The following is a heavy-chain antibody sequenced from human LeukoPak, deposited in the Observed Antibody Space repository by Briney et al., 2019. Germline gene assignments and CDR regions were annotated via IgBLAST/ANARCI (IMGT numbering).Heavy chain of an antibody. D-gene: IGHD6-19*01. V-gene: IGHV1-3*01. CDR1: GYTFTGYA. CDR3: ARDYSGGWDALDY. Sequence: ATVKVSCKASGYTFTGYAMHWVRQAPGQRLEWMGWINAGNGNTKYSQKFQGRVTITRDTSASTAYMELSSLRSEDTAVYYCARDYSGGWDALDYWGQGTLVTVSS. CDR2: INAGNGNT. J-gene: IGHJ4*02.